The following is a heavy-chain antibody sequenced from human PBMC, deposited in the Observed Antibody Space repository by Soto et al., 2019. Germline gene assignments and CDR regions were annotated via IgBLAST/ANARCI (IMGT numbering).Heavy chain of an antibody. D-gene: IGHD3-10*01. Sequence: QVQLVQSGAEVKRPGSSVKVSCKASGDTLSFYSSNWVRQAPGLWLEWMGRVNPILSMSNYAQRFQGRVTMTADKSTSTAYMELSGLRSEDTAMYYCATSYGSGYRAFDYWGQGALVTVSS. J-gene: IGHJ4*02. CDR1: GDTLSFYS. V-gene: IGHV1-69*04. CDR2: VNPILSMS. CDR3: ATSYGSGYRAFDY.